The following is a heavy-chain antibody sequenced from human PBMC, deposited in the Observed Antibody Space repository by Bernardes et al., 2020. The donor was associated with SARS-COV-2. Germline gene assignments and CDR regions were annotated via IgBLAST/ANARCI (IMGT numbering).Heavy chain of an antibody. V-gene: IGHV4-39*01. J-gene: IGHJ6*02. CDR2: SYSSGSS. D-gene: IGHD1-26*01. Sequence: SETLSLTCTVSGGSISSSNYYWGWIRQPPGKGLEWIGSSYSSGSSYYNPSLQSRVTVSVDTSKNQFSLRLSFVTAADTAVYYCAGSTCGIAYYIGGLRSLDYGMDVWGQGTTVTVSS. CDR3: AGSTCGIAYYIGGLRSLDYGMDV. CDR1: GGSISSSNYY.